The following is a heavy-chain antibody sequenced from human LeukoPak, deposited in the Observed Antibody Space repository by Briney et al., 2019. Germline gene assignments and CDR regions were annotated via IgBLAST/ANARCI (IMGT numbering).Heavy chain of an antibody. CDR1: GFTFSTYN. CDR3: VRVKGDQEGDY. D-gene: IGHD2-21*02. CDR2: ISTGSSTI. V-gene: IGHV3-48*04. J-gene: IGHJ4*02. Sequence: PGGSLRLSCAASGFTFSTYNMNWVRQAPGKGLEWISYISTGSSTIYYADSVKGRFTISRDNAKNSLFLQMNSLRAEDTAVYYCVRVKGDQEGDYWGQGTLVTVSS.